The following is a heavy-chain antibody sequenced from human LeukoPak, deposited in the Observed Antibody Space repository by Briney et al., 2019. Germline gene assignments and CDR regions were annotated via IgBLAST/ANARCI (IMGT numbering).Heavy chain of an antibody. J-gene: IGHJ5*02. Sequence: SETLSLTCTVSGGSISSYYWSWIRQPPGKGLEWIGYIYYSGSTNYNPSLKSRVTISVDTSKNQFSLKLSSVTAADTAVYYCARGRLWGEKNWFDPWGQGTLVTVSS. CDR2: IYYSGST. D-gene: IGHD5-18*01. CDR3: ARGRLWGEKNWFDP. V-gene: IGHV4-59*01. CDR1: GGSISSYY.